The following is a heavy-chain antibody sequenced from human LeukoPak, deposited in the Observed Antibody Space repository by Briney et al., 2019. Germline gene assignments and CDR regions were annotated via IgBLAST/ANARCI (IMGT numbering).Heavy chain of an antibody. D-gene: IGHD6-13*01. CDR1: GGSFSGYY. CDR2: INHSGST. Sequence: SETLSLTCAVYGGSFSGYYWSWIRQPPGKGLEWIGEINHSGSTNYNPSLKSRITISADTSKNQFSLKLSSVTAADTAVYFCARGRGLSRTPQLVYYFDFSGQGTLVTVSS. J-gene: IGHJ4*02. CDR3: ARGRGLSRTPQLVYYFDF. V-gene: IGHV4-34*01.